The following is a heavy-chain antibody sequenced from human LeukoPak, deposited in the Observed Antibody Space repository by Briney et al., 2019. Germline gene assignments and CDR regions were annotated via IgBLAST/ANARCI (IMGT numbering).Heavy chain of an antibody. J-gene: IGHJ3*02. D-gene: IGHD3-22*01. V-gene: IGHV1-18*01. CDR2: ISAYNGNT. CDR3: ATRTTMIVVADHDAFDI. CDR1: GYTFTSYG. Sequence: ASVKVSCKASGYTFTSYGISWVRQAPGQGLEWMGWISAYNGNTNYAQKLQGRVTMTTDTSTSTAYMELRSLRSDDTAVYYCATRTTMIVVADHDAFDIWGQGTMVTVSS.